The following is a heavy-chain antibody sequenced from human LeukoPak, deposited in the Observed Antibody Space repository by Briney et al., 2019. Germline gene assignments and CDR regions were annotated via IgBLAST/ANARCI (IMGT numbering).Heavy chain of an antibody. D-gene: IGHD1-26*01. CDR2: ISYDGSNK. Sequence: GGSLRLSCAASGFTFSSYGMHGVRQAPGKGLEWVAVISYDGSNKYYADSVKGRFTISRDNAKNTLYLQMNSLRAEDMAVYYCVRDGVGAPPFDYWGQGALVTVSS. V-gene: IGHV3-30*03. CDR1: GFTFSSYG. J-gene: IGHJ4*02. CDR3: VRDGVGAPPFDY.